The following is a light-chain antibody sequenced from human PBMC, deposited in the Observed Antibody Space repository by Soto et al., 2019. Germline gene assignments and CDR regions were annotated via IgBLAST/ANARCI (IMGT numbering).Light chain of an antibody. V-gene: IGKV3-20*01. CDR1: QSVSSSY. CDR2: GAS. J-gene: IGKJ2*01. CDR3: QHYGSSPTT. Sequence: EIVLTQSPGTLSLSPGERATLSCRASQSVSSSYLAWYQQKPGQAPRLLIYGASSRATGIPDRFSGSGSGADFTLTISRLEPEDFAVYDGQHYGSSPTTVGQGTKLEIK.